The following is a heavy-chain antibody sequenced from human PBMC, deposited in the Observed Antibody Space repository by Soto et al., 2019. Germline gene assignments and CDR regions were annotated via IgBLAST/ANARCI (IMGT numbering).Heavy chain of an antibody. D-gene: IGHD1-26*01. J-gene: IGHJ4*02. CDR3: AIPDREDS. CDR1: GFTFSSYA. Sequence: PGGSLRLSCAASGFTFSSYAMHWVRQAPGKGLEYVSAISSNGGSTYYANSVKGRFTISRDNSKNTLYLQMGSLRAEDMAVYYCAIPDREDSWGQGTLVTVSS. V-gene: IGHV3-64*01. CDR2: ISSNGGST.